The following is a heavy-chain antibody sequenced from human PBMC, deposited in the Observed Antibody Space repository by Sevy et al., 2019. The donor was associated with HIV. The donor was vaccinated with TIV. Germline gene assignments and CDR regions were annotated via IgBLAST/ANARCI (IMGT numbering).Heavy chain of an antibody. D-gene: IGHD2-2*01. CDR3: AKEGVVPAAPFDY. V-gene: IGHV3-30*02. J-gene: IGHJ4*02. Sequence: GGFLRLSCAASGFTFSSYGMHWVRQAPGKGLEWVAFIRYDGSNKYYADSVKGRFTISRDNSKNTLYLQMNSLRAEDTAVYYCAKEGVVPAAPFDYWGQGTLVTVSS. CDR1: GFTFSSYG. CDR2: IRYDGSNK.